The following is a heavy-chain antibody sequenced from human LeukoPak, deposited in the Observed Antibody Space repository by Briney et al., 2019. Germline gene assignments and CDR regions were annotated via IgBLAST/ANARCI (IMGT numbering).Heavy chain of an antibody. Sequence: SETLSLTCTVSGGSISSYYWSWIRQPPGKGLEWIGYIYYSGSTNYNPSLKSRVTISVDTSKNQFSLKLSSVTAADTAVYCCARTGGTNYYYMDVWGKGTTVTVSS. CDR2: IYYSGST. V-gene: IGHV4-59*01. CDR1: GGSISSYY. D-gene: IGHD4-23*01. J-gene: IGHJ6*03. CDR3: ARTGGTNYYYMDV.